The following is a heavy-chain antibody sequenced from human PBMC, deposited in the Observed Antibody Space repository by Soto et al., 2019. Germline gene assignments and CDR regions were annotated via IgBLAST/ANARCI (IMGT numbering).Heavy chain of an antibody. Sequence: GESLTISGKCSGFTFTRYWIAWVRQVPGKGLEWMGIIYPGDSDSSYSPSFQGQVTISADKSINTAYLHWSSLKASDTAIYYCAKHEGYCSTTTCSNFDYWGQGTLVTVSS. CDR3: AKHEGYCSTTTCSNFDY. CDR2: IYPGDSDS. CDR1: GFTFTRYW. J-gene: IGHJ4*02. D-gene: IGHD2-2*01. V-gene: IGHV5-51*01.